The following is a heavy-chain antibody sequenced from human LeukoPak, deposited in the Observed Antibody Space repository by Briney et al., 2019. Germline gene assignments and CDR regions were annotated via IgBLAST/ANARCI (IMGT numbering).Heavy chain of an antibody. V-gene: IGHV3-23*01. J-gene: IGHJ4*02. CDR3: AKDILKIFGVVIPGNVGYYFDY. CDR1: GFTFSSYA. D-gene: IGHD3-3*01. CDR2: ISGSGGST. Sequence: PGGSLRLSCAASGFTFSSYAMSWVRQAPGKGLEWVSAISGSGGSTYYADSVKGRFTISRDNSKNTLYLQMNSLRAEDTAVYYCAKDILKIFGVVIPGNVGYYFDYWGQGTLVTVSS.